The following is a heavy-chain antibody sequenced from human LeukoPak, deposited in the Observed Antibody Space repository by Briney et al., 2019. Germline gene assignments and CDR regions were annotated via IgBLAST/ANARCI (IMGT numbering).Heavy chain of an antibody. J-gene: IGHJ6*03. D-gene: IGHD4-11*01. V-gene: IGHV4-59*01. Sequence: SETLSLTCTVSDDSITMYYWTWIRQPPGKGPEWIGYVDHTGSTKFNPSLNGRVSISRDTSNNFFSLRLRSVTAADTAVYFCARGRASSSTWYSTYYYFFYMDFWGKGTTVTVSS. CDR3: ARGRASSSTWYSTYYYFFYMDF. CDR1: DDSITMYY. CDR2: VDHTGST.